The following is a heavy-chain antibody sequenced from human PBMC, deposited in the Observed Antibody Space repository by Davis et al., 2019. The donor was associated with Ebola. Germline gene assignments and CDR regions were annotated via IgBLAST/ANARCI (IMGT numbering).Heavy chain of an antibody. V-gene: IGHV3-23*01. CDR2: LGLSADT. Sequence: GESLKISCAASGFTFRNYAMSWVRRAPGKGLEWVSTLGLSADTYYADSVKGRFTISRDNSKNTLLLQMNNLRVEDTAIYYCAKDTSSVWFDVWGQGTMVTVSS. D-gene: IGHD6-19*01. CDR3: AKDTSSVWFDV. CDR1: GFTFRNYA. J-gene: IGHJ3*01.